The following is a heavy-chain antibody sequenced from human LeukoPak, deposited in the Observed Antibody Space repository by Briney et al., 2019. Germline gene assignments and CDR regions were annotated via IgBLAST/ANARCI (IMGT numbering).Heavy chain of an antibody. CDR3: AKRTTMIVVGTIDY. V-gene: IGHV3-23*01. CDR2: ISGSGGST. J-gene: IGHJ4*02. D-gene: IGHD3-22*01. Sequence: GGSLRLSCAASGFTFSSYAMSWVRQAPGKGLEWVSAISGSGGSTYYADSVKGRFTISGDNSKNTLYLQMNSLRAEDTAVYYCAKRTTMIVVGTIDYWGQGTLVTVSS. CDR1: GFTFSSYA.